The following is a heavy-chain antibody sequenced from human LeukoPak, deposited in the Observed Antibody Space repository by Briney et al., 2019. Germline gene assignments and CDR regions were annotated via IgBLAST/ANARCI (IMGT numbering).Heavy chain of an antibody. CDR2: IIPIFGTA. CDR1: GGTFSSYA. V-gene: IGHV1-69*05. J-gene: IGHJ5*02. CDR3: AKSALVANWFDP. Sequence: ASVKVSCKASGGTFSSYAISWVRQAPGQGLEWMGGIIPIFGTANYAQKFQGRVTITTDESTSTAYMELSSLRSEDTAVYCCAKSALVANWFDPWGQGTLVTVSS. D-gene: IGHD3-9*01.